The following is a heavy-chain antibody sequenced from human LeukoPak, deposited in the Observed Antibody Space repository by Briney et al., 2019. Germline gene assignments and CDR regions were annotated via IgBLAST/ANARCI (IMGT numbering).Heavy chain of an antibody. CDR3: AKDWGQVPASISGH. CDR2: IGSTI. V-gene: IGHV3-11*04. CDR1: GFCISDYY. J-gene: IGHJ1*01. D-gene: IGHD2-2*01. Sequence: SLSLSCVASGFCISDYYMSWIRQAPGKGLEWVSDIGSTIYYADSVKGRFNISRDTSRNTLFLQMNSLRTEDTAVYYCAKDWGQVPASISGHWGQGTLVTVSS.